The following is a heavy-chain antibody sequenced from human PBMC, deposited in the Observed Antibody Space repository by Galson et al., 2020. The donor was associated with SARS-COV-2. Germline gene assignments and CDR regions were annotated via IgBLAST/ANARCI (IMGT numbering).Heavy chain of an antibody. J-gene: IGHJ4*02. CDR2: ISRSGGST. CDR1: GTTFRTSA. V-gene: IGHV3-23*01. D-gene: IGHD3-22*01. Sequence: GGPLRLSCGAPGTTFRTSAMSWVRQAPGKGLEWVSAISRSGGSTYYADPAKGRFTISRDNSKTTLYLQMNSLRAEDTAVYYCAKWARDSYDSSATTFDYWGQGTLVTVAS. CDR3: AKWARDSYDSSATTFDY.